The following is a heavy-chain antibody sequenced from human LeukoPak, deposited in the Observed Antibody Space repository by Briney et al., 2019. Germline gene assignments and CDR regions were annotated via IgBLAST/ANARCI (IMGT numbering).Heavy chain of an antibody. CDR3: AREGLWGSNYYYMDV. CDR2: IIPIFGTA. J-gene: IGHJ6*03. Sequence: ASVKVSCRASGGTFSSYAISWVRQAPGQGLEWMGGIIPIFGTANYAQKFQGRVTITADESTSTAYMELSSLRAEDTAVYYCAREGLWGSNYYYMDVWGKGTTVTISS. V-gene: IGHV1-69*13. CDR1: GGTFSSYA. D-gene: IGHD7-27*01.